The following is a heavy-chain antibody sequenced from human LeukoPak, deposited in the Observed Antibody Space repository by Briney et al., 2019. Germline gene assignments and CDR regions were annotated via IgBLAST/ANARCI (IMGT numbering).Heavy chain of an antibody. V-gene: IGHV3-23*01. CDR2: ISGSGGST. CDR3: ARDERLLSFLK. D-gene: IGHD3-3*01. CDR1: GFTFSSYG. Sequence: GGSLRLSCAASGFTFSSYGMSWVRQAPGKGLEWVSAISGSGGSTYYADSGKGRFTISRDNSKNTLYLQMNSLRAEDTAIYYCARDERLLSFLKWGQGTLVTVSS. J-gene: IGHJ4*02.